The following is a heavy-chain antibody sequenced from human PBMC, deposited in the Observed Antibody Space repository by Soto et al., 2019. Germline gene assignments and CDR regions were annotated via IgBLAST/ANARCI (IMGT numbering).Heavy chain of an antibody. Sequence: QVQLQESGPGLVKPSQTLSLTCTVSGGSISSGDYYWSWIRQPPGKGLEWIGYIYYSGSTYYNPSLKSRVTISVDTSMYQFSLKLSSVTAADTAVYYCARDVRGVQDYYYYYVMDVWGQGTTVTVSS. J-gene: IGHJ6*02. CDR2: IYYSGST. V-gene: IGHV4-30-4*01. CDR3: ARDVRGVQDYYYYYVMDV. CDR1: GGSISSGDYY. D-gene: IGHD3-10*02.